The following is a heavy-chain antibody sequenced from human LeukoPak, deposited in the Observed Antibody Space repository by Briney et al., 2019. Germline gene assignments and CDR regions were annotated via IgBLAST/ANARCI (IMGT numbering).Heavy chain of an antibody. CDR1: CGSCSGYY. V-gene: IGHV4-34*01. CDR2: MNDSGCT. Sequence: SETLPLTGAVYCGSCSGYYWSGIHPPAGRGRGGIGKMNDSGCTYYDPSLKRRFTISVDTSKNQFSKKLSSVTTADTAVYYCARKLGYCSSTSGYGLYYVDYWGQGTLVTVSS. D-gene: IGHD2-2*01. J-gene: IGHJ4*02. CDR3: ARKLGYCSSTSGYGLYYVDY.